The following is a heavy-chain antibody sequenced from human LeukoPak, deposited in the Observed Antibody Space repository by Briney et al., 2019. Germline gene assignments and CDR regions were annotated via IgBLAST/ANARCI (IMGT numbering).Heavy chain of an antibody. CDR2: IKQDGSEK. CDR3: ARESGYSSGWGYYFDY. Sequence: GSLRLSCAASGFTFSSYWMSWVRQAPGKGLEGVANIKQDGSEKYYVDSVKGRFTISRDNAKNSLYLQMNSLRAEDTAVYYCARESGYSSGWGYYFDYWGQGTLVTVSS. CDR1: GFTFSSYW. D-gene: IGHD6-19*01. V-gene: IGHV3-7*01. J-gene: IGHJ4*02.